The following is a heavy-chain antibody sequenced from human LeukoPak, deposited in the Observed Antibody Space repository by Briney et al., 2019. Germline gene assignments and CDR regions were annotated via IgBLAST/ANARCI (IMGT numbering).Heavy chain of an antibody. D-gene: IGHD3-10*01. CDR3: ARYYYYMDV. CDR2: ILTSGST. Sequence: PSETLSLTCTVSGGSITTYHWTWIRQPAGKGLEWIGRILTSGSTNYNPSLKSRVTISVDKSNNQFSLKLSSVTAADTAVYYCARYYYYMDVWGKGTTVTVSS. CDR1: GGSITTYH. V-gene: IGHV4-4*07. J-gene: IGHJ6*03.